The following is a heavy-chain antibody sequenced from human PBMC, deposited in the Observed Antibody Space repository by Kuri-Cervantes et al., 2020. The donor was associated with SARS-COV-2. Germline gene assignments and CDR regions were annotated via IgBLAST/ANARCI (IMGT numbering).Heavy chain of an antibody. Sequence: GESLKISCAASGFTVSSNYMSWVRQAPGKGLEWVSGISGTGDNTYYADSVKGRFTVSRDNYDNTLYLQMSFLRAEDTAVYFCVKGLTVFDRAVFDSWGQGALVTVSS. CDR3: VKGLTVFDRAVFDS. J-gene: IGHJ4*02. D-gene: IGHD3-9*01. CDR1: GFTVSSNY. V-gene: IGHV3-53*01. CDR2: ISGTGDNT.